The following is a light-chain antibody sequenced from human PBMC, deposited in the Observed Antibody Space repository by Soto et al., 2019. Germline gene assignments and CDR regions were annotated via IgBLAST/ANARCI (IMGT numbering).Light chain of an antibody. V-gene: IGKV3-11*01. J-gene: IGKJ1*01. CDR1: QSVSTY. CDR3: QQRSDWPWT. CDR2: DAS. Sequence: EIVLTQSPATLSLSPGDRATLSCRASQSVSTYVAWYRQRPGQAPRLLMFDASRRASGIPVRLSGSGSGTDFTLTISSLEPEDFATYYCQQRSDWPWTFGQGTKVEMK.